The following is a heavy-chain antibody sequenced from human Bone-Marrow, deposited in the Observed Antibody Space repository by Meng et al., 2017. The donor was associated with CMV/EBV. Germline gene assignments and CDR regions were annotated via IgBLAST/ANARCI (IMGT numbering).Heavy chain of an antibody. Sequence: GESLKISCVVSGFIFSRYAMHWVRQAPGKGLEYVSGINNNGGSTYYADPVRGRFTISRDNSKNTLYLQMGSLRAEDMAVYYCARVPVAEPPDYWGQGTRVTVSS. V-gene: IGHV3-64*02. J-gene: IGHJ4*02. CDR2: INNNGGST. D-gene: IGHD6-19*01. CDR3: ARVPVAEPPDY. CDR1: GFIFSRYA.